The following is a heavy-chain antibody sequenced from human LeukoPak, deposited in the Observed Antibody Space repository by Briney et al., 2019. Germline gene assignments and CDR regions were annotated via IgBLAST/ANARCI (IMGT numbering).Heavy chain of an antibody. D-gene: IGHD6-13*01. Sequence: GGSLRLSCAASGFTFCDYYMSWVRQAPGKGLEWVAFIRYDGSNKYYADSVKGRFTISRDNSKNTLYLQMNSLRAEDTAVYYCAKDSTYSSPYYFDYWGQGTLVTVSS. CDR2: IRYDGSNK. J-gene: IGHJ4*02. CDR3: AKDSTYSSPYYFDY. CDR1: GFTFCDYY. V-gene: IGHV3-30*02.